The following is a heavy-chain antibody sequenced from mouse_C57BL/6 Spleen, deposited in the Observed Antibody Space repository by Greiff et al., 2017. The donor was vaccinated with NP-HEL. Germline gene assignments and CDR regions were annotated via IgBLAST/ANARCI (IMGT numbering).Heavy chain of an antibody. CDR2: INYDGSST. V-gene: IGHV5-16*01. CDR3: ARDPGDFGYFDY. CDR1: GFTFSDYY. Sequence: EVQLVESEGGLVQPGRSMKLSCTASGFTFSDYYMAWVRQVPEKGLEWVANINYDGSSTYYLDSLKSRFIISRDNAKNILYLQMSSLKSEDTATYYCARDPGDFGYFDYWGQGTTLTVSS. J-gene: IGHJ2*01.